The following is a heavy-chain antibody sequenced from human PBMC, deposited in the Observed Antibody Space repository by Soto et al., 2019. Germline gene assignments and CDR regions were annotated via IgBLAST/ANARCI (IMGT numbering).Heavy chain of an antibody. CDR2: FYYSGST. Sequence: PSETLSLTCSVSGGSLSSGPYSWGWIRQPPGKGLEWIGTFYYSGSTRYNPSLASRVTISVDTSKNQLSLKVTSVTAADTAMYYCARLGGYCSSTSCYGYYGMDVWGQGTTVT. D-gene: IGHD2-2*01. CDR1: GGSLSSGPYS. J-gene: IGHJ6*02. V-gene: IGHV4-39*01. CDR3: ARLGGYCSSTSCYGYYGMDV.